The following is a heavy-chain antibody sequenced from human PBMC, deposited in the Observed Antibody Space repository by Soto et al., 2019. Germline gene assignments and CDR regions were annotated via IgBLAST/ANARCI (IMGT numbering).Heavy chain of an antibody. CDR2: IWYDGSNK. CDR1: GFTFSSYG. D-gene: IGHD2-15*01. CDR3: ASEYCSGGSCYYYGMDV. V-gene: IGHV3-33*01. Sequence: GGSLRLSCGASGFTFSSYGMHWVRQAPGKGLEWVAVIWYDGSNKYYADSVKGRFTISRDNSKNTLYLQMNSLRAEDTAVYYCASEYCSGGSCYYYGMDVWGQGNTVTVSS. J-gene: IGHJ6*02.